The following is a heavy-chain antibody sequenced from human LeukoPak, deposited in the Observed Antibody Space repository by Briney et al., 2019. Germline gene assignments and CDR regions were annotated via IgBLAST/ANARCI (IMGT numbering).Heavy chain of an antibody. CDR2: IYHSGST. CDR3: ARLRSGWYGFSYYFDY. Sequence: SETLSLTCTVSGYSISSGYYWGWIRQPPGKGLEWIGSIYHSGSTYYNPSLKSRVTISVDTSKNQFSLKLNSVTAADTAVYYCARLRSGWYGFSYYFDYWGQGTLVTVSS. D-gene: IGHD6-19*01. J-gene: IGHJ4*02. CDR1: GYSISSGYY. V-gene: IGHV4-38-2*02.